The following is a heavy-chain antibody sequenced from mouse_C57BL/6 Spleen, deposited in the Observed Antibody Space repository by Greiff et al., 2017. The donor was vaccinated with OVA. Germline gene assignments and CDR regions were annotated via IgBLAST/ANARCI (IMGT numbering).Heavy chain of an antibody. V-gene: IGHV1-15*01. CDR3: TRWGITTVVAPYFDY. D-gene: IGHD1-1*01. CDR1: GYTFTDYE. CDR2: IDPETGGT. Sequence: QVHVKQSGAELVRPGASVTLSCKASGYTFTDYEMHWVKQTPVHGLEWIGAIDPETGGTAYNQKFKGKAILTADKSSSTAYMELRSLTSEDSAVYYCTRWGITTVVAPYFDYWGQGTTLTVSS. J-gene: IGHJ2*01.